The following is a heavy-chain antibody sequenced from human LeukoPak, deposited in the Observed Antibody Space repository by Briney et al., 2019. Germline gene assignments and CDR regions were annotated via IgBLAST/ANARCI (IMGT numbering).Heavy chain of an antibody. CDR2: ISGSVGSK. J-gene: IGHJ3*01. Sequence: GGPLRLSCAAPGFTFSRFAMSWVPQAPGKGLEWASAISGSVGSKYYADSVKGRFTISRDNSKNTLFLQMNSLRAEDTAVYYCAKDRSCTSSSWNVGSWGQGTMVTVSS. V-gene: IGHV3-23*01. CDR3: AKDRSCTSSSWNVGS. CDR1: GFTFSRFA. D-gene: IGHD2-2*01.